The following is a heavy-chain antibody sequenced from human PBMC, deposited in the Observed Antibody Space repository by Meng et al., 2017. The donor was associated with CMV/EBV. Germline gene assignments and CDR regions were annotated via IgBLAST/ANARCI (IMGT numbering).Heavy chain of an antibody. V-gene: IGHV3-15*01. CDR3: TTDTVTTVTTSPMWYYYYYYGMDV. J-gene: IGHJ6*02. CDR1: GFTFSNAW. CDR2: IKSKTDGGTT. D-gene: IGHD4-11*01. Sequence: GGSLRLSCAASGFTFSNAWMSWVRQAPGKGLKWVGRIKSKTDGGTTDYAAPVKGRFTISRDDSKNTLYLQMNSLKTEDTAVYYCTTDTVTTVTTSPMWYYYYYYGMDVWGQGTTVTVSS.